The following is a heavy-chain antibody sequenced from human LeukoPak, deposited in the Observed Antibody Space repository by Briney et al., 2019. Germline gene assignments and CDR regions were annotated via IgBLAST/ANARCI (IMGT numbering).Heavy chain of an antibody. CDR2: IRSKAYGGTT. D-gene: IGHD2-2*01. CDR1: GFTFGDYA. J-gene: IGHJ4*02. Sequence: GGSLRLSCTASGFTFGDYAMSWVRQAPGKGLEGGGFIRSKAYGGTTGYAASVKGRFTISRDDSKSIAYLQMNSLKTEDTAVYYCTRSSAYCSSTSCYVLDYWGQGTLVTVSS. V-gene: IGHV3-49*04. CDR3: TRSSAYCSSTSCYVLDY.